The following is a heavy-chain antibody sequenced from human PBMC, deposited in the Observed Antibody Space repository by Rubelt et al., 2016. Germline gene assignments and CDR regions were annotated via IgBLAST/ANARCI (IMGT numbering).Heavy chain of an antibody. CDR2: INHSGST. V-gene: IGHV4-34*01. CDR1: GGSFSGYY. D-gene: IGHD6-13*01. CDR3: ARGRRGSSSWLGRDYYGMDV. J-gene: IGHJ6*02. Sequence: QVQLQQWGAGLLKPSETLSLTCAVYGGSFSGYYWSWIRQPPGKGLEWIGEINHSGSTNYNPSLKSRVPISVATAKNQFSLRLSSVTAADTAVYYWARGRRGSSSWLGRDYYGMDVWGQGTTVTVSS.